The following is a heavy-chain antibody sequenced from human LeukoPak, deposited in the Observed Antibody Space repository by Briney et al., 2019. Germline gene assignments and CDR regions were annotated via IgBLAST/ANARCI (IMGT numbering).Heavy chain of an antibody. D-gene: IGHD4-23*01. CDR3: ARWQDGGNPGFDY. J-gene: IGHJ4*02. CDR2: INPNSGGT. V-gene: IGHV1-2*02. CDR1: GYTFTGYY. Sequence: ASVKVSCTASGYTFTGYYMHWVRQAPGQGLEWMGWINPNSGGTNYAQKFQGRVTMTRDTSISTAYMELSRLRSDGTAVYYCARWQDGGNPGFDYWGQGTLVTVSS.